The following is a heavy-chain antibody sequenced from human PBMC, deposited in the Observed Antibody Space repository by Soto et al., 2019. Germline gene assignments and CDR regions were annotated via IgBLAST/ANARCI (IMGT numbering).Heavy chain of an antibody. V-gene: IGHV4-30-2*01. CDR3: ARGEQLAHNWFDP. Sequence: SETLSLTCAVSGGSISSGGYSWSWIRQPPGKGLEWIGYIYHSGSTYYNPSLKSRVTISVDRSKNQFSLKLSSVTAADTAVYYCARGEQLAHNWFDPWGQGTLVTVSS. D-gene: IGHD6-13*01. CDR2: IYHSGST. CDR1: GGSISSGGYS. J-gene: IGHJ5*02.